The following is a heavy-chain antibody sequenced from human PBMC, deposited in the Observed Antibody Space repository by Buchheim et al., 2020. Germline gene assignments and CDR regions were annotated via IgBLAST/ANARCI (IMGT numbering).Heavy chain of an antibody. CDR2: IYYSGTT. CDR3: ARERGSQNYYYYGMDV. Sequence: QLQLQESGPGLVKPAETLSLTCTVSGGSLSSSSYYWGWIRQPPGKGLEWLGSIYYSGTTNYNPSLKNRVTISIDTASMPFFLRLTSVTAADTAVYYCARERGSQNYYYYGMDVWGQGTT. D-gene: IGHD3-10*01. V-gene: IGHV4-39*07. CDR1: GGSLSSSSYY. J-gene: IGHJ6*02.